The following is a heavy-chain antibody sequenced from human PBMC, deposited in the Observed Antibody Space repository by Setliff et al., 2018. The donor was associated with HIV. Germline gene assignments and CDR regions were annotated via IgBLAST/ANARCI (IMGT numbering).Heavy chain of an antibody. D-gene: IGHD3-3*01. CDR1: GGSISSSSSY. V-gene: IGHV4-39*07. CDR2: VSYSGST. CDR3: DRATYTTLFGVLMGGGLQY. J-gene: IGHJ4*01. Sequence: SETLSLTCTVSGGSISSSSSYWGWSRQPPGRGLEWIGSVSYSGSTYYNPSLKSRVTISVDTSKNQFSLRLTSVTAADTAGYYCDRATYTTLFGVLMGGGLQYWGPGILVTVSS.